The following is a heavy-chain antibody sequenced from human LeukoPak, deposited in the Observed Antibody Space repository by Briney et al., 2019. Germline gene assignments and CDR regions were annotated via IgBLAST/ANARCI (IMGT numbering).Heavy chain of an antibody. D-gene: IGHD2-2*01. CDR2: IIPIFGTA. CDR1: GGTFSSYA. CDR3: AGTGYCSCSRLYPGGGFYCYLDL. V-gene: IGHV1-69*05. Sequence: ASVKGSCKASGGTFSSYAISWVRQAPGQGPEWMGGIIPIFGTANYAHNFPGRVTITTDESTSTAYMALSSLRSGDTAVYYCAGTGYCSCSRLYPGGGFYCYLDLLGKGNTVTVS. J-gene: IGHJ6*03.